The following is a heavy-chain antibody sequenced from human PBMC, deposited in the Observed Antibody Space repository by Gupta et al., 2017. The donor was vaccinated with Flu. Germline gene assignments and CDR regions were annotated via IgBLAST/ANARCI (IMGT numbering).Heavy chain of an antibody. J-gene: IGHJ1*01. CDR2: FDPEDGET. D-gene: IGHD2-2*02. V-gene: IGHV1-24*01. Sequence: FDPEDGETIYAQKFQGRVTMTEDTSTDTAYMELSSLRSEDTAVYYCATFSVVPAAILAEYFQHWGQGTLVTVSS. CDR3: ATFSVVPAAILAEYFQH.